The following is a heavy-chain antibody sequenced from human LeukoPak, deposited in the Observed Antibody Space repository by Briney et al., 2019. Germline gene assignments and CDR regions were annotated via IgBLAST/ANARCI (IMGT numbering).Heavy chain of an antibody. D-gene: IGHD3-22*01. V-gene: IGHV3-30*18. CDR2: ISDDGSKK. J-gene: IGHJ4*02. Sequence: GRSLRLSCAASGFTFSSYDMHWVRQAPGKGLEWVAVISDDGSKKYYVDSVQGRFTISRDNSKNTLYLQTNSLRAEDTAVYYCAKVPYYYDTSGYYDWGQGTLDTVSS. CDR3: AKVPYYYDTSGYYD. CDR1: GFTFSSYD.